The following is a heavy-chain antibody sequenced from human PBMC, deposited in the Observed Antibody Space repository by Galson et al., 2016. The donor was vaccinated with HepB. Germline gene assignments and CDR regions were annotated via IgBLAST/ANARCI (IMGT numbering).Heavy chain of an antibody. CDR3: AKRSPYYFDY. D-gene: IGHD3-10*01. CDR1: GFTFRSYA. V-gene: IGHV3-23*01. J-gene: IGHJ4*02. Sequence: SLRLSCAASGFTFRSYAMSWVRQAPGKGLEWVSAISGSGGSTYYADSVKGRLTISRDNSKNTLYLQINSLRAEDTAIYYCAKRSPYYFDYWGQGALVTVSS. CDR2: ISGSGGST.